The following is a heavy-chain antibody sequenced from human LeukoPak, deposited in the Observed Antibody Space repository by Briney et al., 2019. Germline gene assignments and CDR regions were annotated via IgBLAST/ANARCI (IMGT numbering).Heavy chain of an antibody. Sequence: PSETLSLTCAVYGGSFSGYYWSWIRQPPGKGLEWIGEINHSGSTNYNPSLKSRVTISVDTSKNQFSLKLSSVTAADTAVYYCARGRYKYPFDYWGRGTLVTVSS. CDR3: ARGRYKYPFDY. CDR2: INHSGST. D-gene: IGHD3-16*02. V-gene: IGHV4-34*01. CDR1: GGSFSGYY. J-gene: IGHJ4*02.